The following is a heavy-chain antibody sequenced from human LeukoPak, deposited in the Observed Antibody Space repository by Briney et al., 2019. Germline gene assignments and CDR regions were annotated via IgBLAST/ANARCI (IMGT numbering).Heavy chain of an antibody. CDR1: GDSISDYY. CDR3: ARGRKGGSAL. Sequence: PSETLSLTCTVSGDSISDYYWNWIRQPPGKGLEWIGYIYYSGSTNYNPSLKSRVTISVDRANNQFSLKLSSVTAADTAFYYCARGRKGGSALWGLGTLVTVSS. CDR2: IYYSGST. J-gene: IGHJ4*02. V-gene: IGHV4-59*12. D-gene: IGHD3-10*01.